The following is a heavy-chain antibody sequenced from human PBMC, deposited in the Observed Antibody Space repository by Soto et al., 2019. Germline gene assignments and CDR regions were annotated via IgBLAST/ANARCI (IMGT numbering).Heavy chain of an antibody. J-gene: IGHJ4*02. Sequence: QVQLVESGGGLVRPGTSLRLSCAASGFSFKTYALHWVRQAPGKGLEWLGMISYDGKSAYYADSVKGRFTFSRDNSKSTVYLQMSGLRSDDTALYYCASPAGDFDRSGDPFDNWGLGTLVTVSA. CDR3: ASPAGDFDRSGDPFDN. D-gene: IGHD2-21*02. V-gene: IGHV3-30*04. CDR1: GFSFKTYA. CDR2: ISYDGKSA.